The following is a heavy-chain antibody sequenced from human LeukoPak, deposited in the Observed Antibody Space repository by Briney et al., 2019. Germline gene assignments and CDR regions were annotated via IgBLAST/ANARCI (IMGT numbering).Heavy chain of an antibody. Sequence: GGSLRLSCAVSGFTFSNEAMGWVRQLRGGGLEWVSTISPGGGTTYYAESMKGRFTISRDNSKSTLYLEMNSLRVEDTAVYYCAKRGNSGSFDYWGQGTLVTVSS. CDR2: ISPGGGTT. D-gene: IGHD4-23*01. V-gene: IGHV3-23*01. CDR1: GFTFSNEA. CDR3: AKRGNSGSFDY. J-gene: IGHJ4*02.